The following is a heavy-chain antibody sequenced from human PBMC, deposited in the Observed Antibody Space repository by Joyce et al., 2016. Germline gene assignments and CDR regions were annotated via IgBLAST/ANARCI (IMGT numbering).Heavy chain of an antibody. V-gene: IGHV3-23*01. J-gene: IGHJ4*02. D-gene: IGHD6-13*01. CDR3: AKDRGSLLAAAGIVDY. Sequence: EVQLLESGGGLVQPGGSLRLSCTTSGFTFSSHGMTWVRQAPGKGLEWVAHISGSGGSTFYADSAKGRFTISRDNSMNIMHLQMNSLRAEDTAVYYCAKDRGSLLAAAGIVDYWGQGTLVTVSS. CDR1: GFTFSSHG. CDR2: ISGSGGST.